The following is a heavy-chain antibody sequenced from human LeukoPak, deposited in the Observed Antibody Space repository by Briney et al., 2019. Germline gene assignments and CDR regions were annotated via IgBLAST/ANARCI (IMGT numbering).Heavy chain of an antibody. Sequence: GGSLRLSCAASGFTFSSYSMNWVRQAPGKGLEWVGFIRSNAYGGATEYAASVKGRFTISRDDFKSIAYLQMNSLKTEDTAVYYCTRDLNVRSPPSYYFDYWGQGTLVTVSS. J-gene: IGHJ4*02. CDR1: GFTFSSYS. CDR2: IRSNAYGGAT. V-gene: IGHV3-49*04. D-gene: IGHD1-1*01. CDR3: TRDLNVRSPPSYYFDY.